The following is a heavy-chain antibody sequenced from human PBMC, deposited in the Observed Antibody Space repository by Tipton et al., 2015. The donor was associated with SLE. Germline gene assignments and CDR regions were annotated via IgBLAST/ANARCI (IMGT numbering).Heavy chain of an antibody. V-gene: IGHV3-20*04. D-gene: IGHD3-10*01. CDR1: GFNFDDYG. CDR3: ARELLWFTELSSFDY. CDR2: INWNGGST. J-gene: IGHJ4*02. Sequence: SLRLSCAASGFNFDDYGMSWVRQVPGKGLEWVSGINWNGGSTGYADSVKGRFTISRDNAKDSLYLQMNGLRAEDTALYYCARELLWFTELSSFDYWGQGTLVTVSS.